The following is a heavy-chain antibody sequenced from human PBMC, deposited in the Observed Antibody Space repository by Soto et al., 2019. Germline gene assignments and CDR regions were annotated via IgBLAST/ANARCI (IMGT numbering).Heavy chain of an antibody. CDR1: GYTFTGYY. V-gene: IGHV1-2*04. Sequence: ASVKVSCKASGYTFTGYYMHWVRQAPGQGLEWMGWINPNSGGTNYAQKFQGWVTMTRDTSISTAYMELSRLRSDDTAVYYCARVEFLYDILTGYYTVEWNDAFDIWGQGTMVTVSS. CDR3: ARVEFLYDILTGYYTVEWNDAFDI. CDR2: INPNSGGT. D-gene: IGHD3-9*01. J-gene: IGHJ3*02.